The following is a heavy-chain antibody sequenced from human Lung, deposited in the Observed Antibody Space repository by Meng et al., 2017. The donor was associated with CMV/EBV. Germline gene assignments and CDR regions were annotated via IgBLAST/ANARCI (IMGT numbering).Heavy chain of an antibody. CDR3: ARDGTPPYCSGGSCWDY. CDR1: GGSSSGYH. J-gene: IGHJ4*02. Sequence: LGKLWDNQAPTHTSPGGSSSGYHGSCSGQPAGKGLEWIGRTYPSGRTNYNPSLKSRVTMSVDTSKNQFSLKLSSVTAADTAVYYCARDGTPPYCSGGSCWDYWGQGTLVTVSS. D-gene: IGHD2-15*01. V-gene: IGHV4-4*07. CDR2: TYPSGRT.